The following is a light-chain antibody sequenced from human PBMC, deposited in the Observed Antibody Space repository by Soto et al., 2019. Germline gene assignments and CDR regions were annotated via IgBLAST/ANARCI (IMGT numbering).Light chain of an antibody. CDR2: AAS. Sequence: DIQMTQSPSSLSASVGDRVTITCRASQVISNYLAWYQQRPGKVPKLLIYAASTLQSGVPSRFSGSGSGTDFTLTISSLQPVDVATYYCQKYNSAPWTFGQGTKVEIK. CDR3: QKYNSAPWT. CDR1: QVISNY. V-gene: IGKV1-27*01. J-gene: IGKJ1*01.